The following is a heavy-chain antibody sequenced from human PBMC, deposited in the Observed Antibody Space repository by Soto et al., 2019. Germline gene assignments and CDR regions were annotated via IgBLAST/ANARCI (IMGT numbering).Heavy chain of an antibody. D-gene: IGHD2-2*01. CDR3: ARALGTHSTSFSRSNYYFGMGV. V-gene: IGHV3-53*01. CDR1: GVTVSDSY. J-gene: IGHJ6*02. Sequence: GVSLRLSCAVSGVTVSDSYINWVRQAPGRGLEWVSVTYNGGTTFYADPGRGRFTLSRDSSRNTVDLQKNNLRVEHTAVYSCARALGTHSTSFSRSNYYFGMGVWGQGTTVTVSS. CDR2: TYNGGTT.